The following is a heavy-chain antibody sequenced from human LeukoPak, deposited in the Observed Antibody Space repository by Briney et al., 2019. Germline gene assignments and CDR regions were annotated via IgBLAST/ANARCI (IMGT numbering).Heavy chain of an antibody. D-gene: IGHD6-19*01. J-gene: IGHJ4*02. CDR1: GFTFNYFL. CDR3: ARGSTQYSSGWYGLDY. CDR2: VNSDGSST. Sequence: GGSLRLSCAAPGFTFNYFLMHLVRPAPGKGLVWVSRVNSDGSSTTYADSVKGRFTISRDNAKNTLYLQMNSLRAEDTAVYYCARGSTQYSSGWYGLDYWGQGTLVTVSS. V-gene: IGHV3-74*01.